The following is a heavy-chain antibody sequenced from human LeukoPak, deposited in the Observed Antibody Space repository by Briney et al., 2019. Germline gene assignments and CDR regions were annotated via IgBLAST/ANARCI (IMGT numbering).Heavy chain of an antibody. D-gene: IGHD6-6*01. V-gene: IGHV4-34*01. CDR3: ARRGSMTGPPPL. J-gene: IGHJ4*02. Sequence: SETLSLTCAVYGGSFSGYYWSWIRQPPGKGLEWIGEINHSGSTSYNPSLKSRVTISVDTSKNRFSLKLSSVTAADTAVYYCARRGSMTGPPPLWGQGTLVTVSS. CDR2: INHSGST. CDR1: GGSFSGYY.